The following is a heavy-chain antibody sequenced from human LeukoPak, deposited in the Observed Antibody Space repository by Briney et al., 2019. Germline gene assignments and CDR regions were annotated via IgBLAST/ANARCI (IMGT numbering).Heavy chain of an antibody. D-gene: IGHD3-9*01. Sequence: GGSLRLSCAASGFTFSSYGMSWVRQAPGKGLEWVSAISGSGGSTYYADSVKGRFTISRDNSKNTLYLQMNSLRAEDTAVYYCAKGAGSILRYFDCLLLNWGQGTLVTVSS. V-gene: IGHV3-23*01. CDR2: ISGSGGST. J-gene: IGHJ4*02. CDR1: GFTFSSYG. CDR3: AKGAGSILRYFDCLLLN.